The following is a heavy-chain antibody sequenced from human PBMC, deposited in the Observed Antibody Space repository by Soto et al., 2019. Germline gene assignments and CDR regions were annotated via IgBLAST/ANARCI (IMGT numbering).Heavy chain of an antibody. J-gene: IGHJ4*02. CDR2: IYYSGST. Sequence: QVQLQESGPGLVKPSQTLSLTCTVSGGSISSGDYYWSWIRQPTGKGLEWIGYIYYSGSTYYNPSLKSRVTISVDTSKNQFSLKLSSVTAADTAVYYCARVGGSGATTIDYWGQGTLVTVSS. V-gene: IGHV4-30-4*01. CDR1: GGSISSGDYY. D-gene: IGHD3-10*01. CDR3: ARVGGSGATTIDY.